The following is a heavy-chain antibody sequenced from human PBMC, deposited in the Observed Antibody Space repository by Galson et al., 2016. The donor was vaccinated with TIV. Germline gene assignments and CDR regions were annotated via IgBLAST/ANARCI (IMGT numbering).Heavy chain of an antibody. CDR2: VTDSGST. CDR1: GGSFRGYY. CDR3: ARGRYESGSYYNNAFDI. Sequence: SETLSLTCEVYGGSFRGYYWSWIRQIPGKGLEWIGEVTDSGSTNYIPSLKSRLMMSADTSKNQFSLKLSSVTAADTAVYYCARGRYESGSYYNNAFDIWGQGTKVTVSS. D-gene: IGHD3-10*01. V-gene: IGHV4-34*01. J-gene: IGHJ3*02.